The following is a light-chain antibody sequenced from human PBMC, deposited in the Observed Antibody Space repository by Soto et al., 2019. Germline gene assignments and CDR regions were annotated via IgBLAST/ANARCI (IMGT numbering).Light chain of an antibody. CDR3: QQYGSSALT. V-gene: IGKV3-20*01. CDR2: GAS. Sequence: EIVLTQSPGTLSLSPGERATLSCRASQSVSSSYLAWYQQKPGQAPRLLRYGASSRATGIPDRFSGSGSGTDFALTISRLEPEDFAVYYCQQYGSSALTFGGGTKVQL. CDR1: QSVSSSY. J-gene: IGKJ4*01.